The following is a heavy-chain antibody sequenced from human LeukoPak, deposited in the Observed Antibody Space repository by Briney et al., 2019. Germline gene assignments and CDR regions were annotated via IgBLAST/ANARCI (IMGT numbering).Heavy chain of an antibody. CDR1: GGSISSSSYY. V-gene: IGHV4-61*05. J-gene: IGHJ4*02. CDR2: IYTSGST. Sequence: SETLSLTCTVSGGSISSSSYYWGWIRQPPGKGLEWIGYIYTSGSTNYNPSLKSRVTISVDTSKIQFSLKLSSVTAADTAVYYCARQDRPYYFDDWGQGTLVTVSS. CDR3: ARQDRPYYFDD.